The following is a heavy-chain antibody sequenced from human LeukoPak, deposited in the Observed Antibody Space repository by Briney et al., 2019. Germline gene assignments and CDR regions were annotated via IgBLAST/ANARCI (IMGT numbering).Heavy chain of an antibody. J-gene: IGHJ4*02. D-gene: IGHD2-15*01. CDR2: IIPILGIA. Sequence: ASVKVSCKASGYTFTSYAISWVRQAPGQGLEWMGRIIPILGIANYAQKFQGRVTITADKSTSTAYMELSSLRSEDTAGYYCARGPIVVVAGPLDYWGQGTRVIVYS. CDR3: ARGPIVVVAGPLDY. CDR1: GYTFTSYA. V-gene: IGHV1-69*04.